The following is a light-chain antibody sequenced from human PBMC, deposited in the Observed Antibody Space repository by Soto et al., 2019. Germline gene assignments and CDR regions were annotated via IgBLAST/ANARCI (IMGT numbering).Light chain of an antibody. V-gene: IGKV1-9*01. CDR1: QGISRY. CDR3: QQLNYHPVT. J-gene: IGKJ5*01. Sequence: DIQLTQSPSFLSASVGDRVTITCRASQGISRYLAWYQQKPGKAPKLLIYAASTLQSGVPSRFSGSGSGAEFTLTISSLQPEDFASYYCQQLNYHPVTFGQGTRLEIK. CDR2: AAS.